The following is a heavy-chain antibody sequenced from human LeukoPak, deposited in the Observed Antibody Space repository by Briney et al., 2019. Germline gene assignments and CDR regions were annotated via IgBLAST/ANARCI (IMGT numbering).Heavy chain of an antibody. CDR1: GYTFTGYY. V-gene: IGHV1-2*02. Sequence: GASVKVSCKASGYTFTGYYIHWVRQAPGQGLEWMGWINPNSGGTKYAQKFQGRVTMTRDTSISTAYMELSRLRSDDTAVYYCARDGSWAVDPADYWGQGTLVTVSS. D-gene: IGHD3-10*01. CDR3: ARDGSWAVDPADY. CDR2: INPNSGGT. J-gene: IGHJ4*02.